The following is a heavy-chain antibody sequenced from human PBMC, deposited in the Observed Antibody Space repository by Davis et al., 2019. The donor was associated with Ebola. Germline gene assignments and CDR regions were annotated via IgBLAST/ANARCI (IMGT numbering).Heavy chain of an antibody. CDR3: AREIDYFDY. V-gene: IGHV1-18*01. Sequence: ASVKVSCKASGGTFSSYGISWVRQAPGQGLEWMGWISAYNGNTNYAQKFQGRVTITRDTSASTAYMELSSLRSEDTAVYYCAREIDYFDYWGQGTLVTVSS. D-gene: IGHD3-22*01. CDR1: GGTFSSYG. CDR2: ISAYNGNT. J-gene: IGHJ4*02.